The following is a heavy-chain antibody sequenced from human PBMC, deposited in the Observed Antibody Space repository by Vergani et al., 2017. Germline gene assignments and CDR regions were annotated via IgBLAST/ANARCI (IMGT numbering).Heavy chain of an antibody. J-gene: IGHJ6*02. CDR1: GFTFSSYS. CDR2: ISSSSSYI. Sequence: EVQLVESGGGLVKPGGSLRLSCAVSGFTFSSYSMNWVRQAPGKGLEWVSSISSSSSYIYYAGSVKGRFTISRDNAKNSLYLQMNSLRDEDTAVYYCARDQPPGYGDPPYCYGMDVWSQGSTVTVSS. V-gene: IGHV3-21*01. D-gene: IGHD4-17*01. CDR3: ARDQPPGYGDPPYCYGMDV.